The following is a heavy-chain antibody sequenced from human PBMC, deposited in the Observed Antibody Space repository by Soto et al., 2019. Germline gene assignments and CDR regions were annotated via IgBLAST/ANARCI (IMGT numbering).Heavy chain of an antibody. V-gene: IGHV5-51*01. CDR1: GYSFTSYW. CDR2: IYPGDSDT. Sequence: GESLKISCKGSGYSFTSYWIGWVRQMPGKGLEWMGIIYPGDSDTRYSPSFQGQVTISADKSISTAYLQWSSLKASDTAMYYCARYVRYFDWCHGAFDIWGQGTMVT. CDR3: ARYVRYFDWCHGAFDI. J-gene: IGHJ3*02. D-gene: IGHD3-9*01.